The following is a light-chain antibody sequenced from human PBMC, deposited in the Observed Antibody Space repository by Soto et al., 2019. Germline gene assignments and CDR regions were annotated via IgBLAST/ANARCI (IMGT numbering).Light chain of an antibody. V-gene: IGKV1-5*03. CDR1: QSISNW. Sequence: DIQMTQSPSTLSASIGDSVTITCRTSQSISNWLAWYQQKPGKAPKLLIYKASSLQTGVPSRFSGSGSGTEFTLTISSLQPEDIATYHCQQLTSYPRSTFGQGTRLEIK. CDR2: KAS. J-gene: IGKJ5*01. CDR3: QQLTSYPRST.